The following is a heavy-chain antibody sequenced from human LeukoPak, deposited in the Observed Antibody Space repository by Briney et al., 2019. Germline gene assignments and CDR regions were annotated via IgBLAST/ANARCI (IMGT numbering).Heavy chain of an antibody. D-gene: IGHD6-13*01. V-gene: IGHV3-7*05. CDR3: ARRGTSSSWAHFDC. J-gene: IGHJ4*02. CDR1: GFTFSSYW. CDR2: IKQDGSEK. Sequence: PGGSLRLSCAASGFTFSSYWMTWVRQAPGKGLEWVANIKQDGSEKYYVDSVKGRFTISRDNAKNSLYLQMNSLEAEDTAVYYCARRGTSSSWAHFDCWGQGSLVTVSS.